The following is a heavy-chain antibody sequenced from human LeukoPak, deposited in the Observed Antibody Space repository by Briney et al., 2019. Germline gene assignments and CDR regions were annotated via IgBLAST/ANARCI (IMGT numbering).Heavy chain of an antibody. J-gene: IGHJ6*03. CDR2: MNPNRGNT. V-gene: IGHV1-8*01. Sequence: SVKVSCKASGYTFTSYDINWVRQATGQGLEWMGWMNPNRGNTGYAQKFQGRVTMTRNTSISTAYMELSSLRSEDTAVYYCARAVKDYDILTGYLGYYYYYYMDVWGKGTTVTISS. CDR3: ARAVKDYDILTGYLGYYYYYYMDV. D-gene: IGHD3-9*01. CDR1: GYTFTSYD.